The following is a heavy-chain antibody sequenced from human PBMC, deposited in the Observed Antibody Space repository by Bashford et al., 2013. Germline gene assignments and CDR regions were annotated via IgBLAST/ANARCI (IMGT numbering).Heavy chain of an antibody. Sequence: RQAPGKGLEWVSYITSSGSTIYHADSVKGRFTISRDNAKNSLYLQMNSLRAEDTAVYYCARNSLAFDIWGQGTMVTVSS. CDR3: ARNSLAFDI. CDR2: ITSSGSTI. V-gene: IGHV3-11*01. J-gene: IGHJ3*02.